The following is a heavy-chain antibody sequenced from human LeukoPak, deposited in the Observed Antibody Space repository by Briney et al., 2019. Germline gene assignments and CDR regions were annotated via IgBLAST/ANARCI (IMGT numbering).Heavy chain of an antibody. J-gene: IGHJ4*02. CDR1: GGSLSSYY. D-gene: IGHD7-27*01. CDR2: IYYSGST. CDR3: AMSSNWGSPH. Sequence: SETLSLTRTVSGGSLSSYYWSWIRQPPGKGLEWIGYIYYSGSTDYNPSLKSRVTISHDPSMNQFSLKLTSVTAADTAVYYCAMSSNWGSPHWGQGTLVTVSS. V-gene: IGHV4-59*01.